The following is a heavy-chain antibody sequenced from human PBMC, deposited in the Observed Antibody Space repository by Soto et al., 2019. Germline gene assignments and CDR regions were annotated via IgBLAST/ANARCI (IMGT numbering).Heavy chain of an antibody. Sequence: QVQLVQSGAEVKKPGSSVKVSCKASVGTFSSAAISWLRQSPGQGLERVGGIIPIFGTTTYAQKFKGRVTIIADTSTTTAYLELSSLRSEDTAIYYCARDPGRSSNRWRVRQVADGDEYVMDVWGQGTTVTVSS. CDR2: IIPIFGTT. CDR3: ARDPGRSSNRWRVRQVADGDEYVMDV. V-gene: IGHV1-69*06. D-gene: IGHD2-2*01. CDR1: VGTFSSAA. J-gene: IGHJ6*02.